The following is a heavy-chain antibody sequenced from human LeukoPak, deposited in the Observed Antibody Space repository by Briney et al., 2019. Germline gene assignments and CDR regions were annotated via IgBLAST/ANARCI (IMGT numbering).Heavy chain of an antibody. D-gene: IGHD1-26*01. J-gene: IGHJ4*02. CDR2: ISYDGSNE. CDR3: AKYGSGSCPRYFDY. CDR1: GFTFRNYG. Sequence: GGSLRLSCEGSGFTFRNYGMHWVRQAPGKGLEWVTGISYDGSNEYYADSVKGRFTISRDNSRNTLYLQINSLRAEDTAVYYCAKYGSGSCPRYFDYWGQGTVVTVSS. V-gene: IGHV3-30*18.